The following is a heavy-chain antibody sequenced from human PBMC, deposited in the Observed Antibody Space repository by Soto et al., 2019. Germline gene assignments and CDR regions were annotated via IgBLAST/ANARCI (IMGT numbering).Heavy chain of an antibody. V-gene: IGHV3-23*01. CDR2: ISGSGGST. CDR1: GFTFSSYA. D-gene: IGHD3-22*01. Sequence: ESGGGLVQPGGSLRLSCAASGFTFSSYAMSWVRQAPGKGLEWVSAISGSGGSTYYADSVKGRFTISRDNSKNTLYLQMNSLRAEDTAVYYCAKDRGGGRVVVVIRVGGMDVWGQGTTVTVSS. CDR3: AKDRGGGRVVVVIRVGGMDV. J-gene: IGHJ6*02.